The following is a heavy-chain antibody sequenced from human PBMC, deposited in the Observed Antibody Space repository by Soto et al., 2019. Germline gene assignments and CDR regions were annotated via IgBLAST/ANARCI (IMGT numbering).Heavy chain of an antibody. Sequence: EVQLVQSGRGLVQPGGSLRLSCVASGFTIYKNDMIWVRQAPGKGLEWVAHIHFDGSASYADAVKGRFRISKDKSKNTLSFQMNSLRSEDTVGYDLAASGPNSGDGYWGQGTLVTVSS. D-gene: IGHD3-10*01. CDR3: AASGPNSGDGY. CDR1: GFTIYKND. CDR2: IHFDGSA. V-gene: IGHV3-66*01. J-gene: IGHJ4*02.